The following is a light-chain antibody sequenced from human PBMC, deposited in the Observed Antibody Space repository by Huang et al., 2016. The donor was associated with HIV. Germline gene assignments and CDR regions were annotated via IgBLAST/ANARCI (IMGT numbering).Light chain of an antibody. CDR1: QSVSSN. V-gene: IGKV3D-15*01. Sequence: ETVMTQSPATRSVSPGGRATLSCRASQSVSSNLAWYQQKPGQTPRLLISGAATRGAGIPARFSGSGAGTDFTRTISSRQSEDVAVYYCQQYNNWPQLTFGGGTKVEMK. CDR3: QQYNNWPQLT. CDR2: GAA. J-gene: IGKJ4*01.